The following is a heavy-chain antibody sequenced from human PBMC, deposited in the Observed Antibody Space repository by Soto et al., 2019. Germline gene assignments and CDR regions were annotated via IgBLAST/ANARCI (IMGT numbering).Heavy chain of an antibody. CDR1: GYTFFKYF. D-gene: IGHD1-7*01. CDR3: ARPLIGNTIDL. J-gene: IGHJ3*01. V-gene: IGHV1-46*01. CDR2: INPSRGSA. Sequence: ASVKVSCKASGYTFFKYFIHWVRQAPGQGLEWTGIINPSRGSATYGPIFQGRVSLTTDTPTSTVYMELSSPRSEDTAIYYCARPLIGNTIDLWGQGTSVTVPS.